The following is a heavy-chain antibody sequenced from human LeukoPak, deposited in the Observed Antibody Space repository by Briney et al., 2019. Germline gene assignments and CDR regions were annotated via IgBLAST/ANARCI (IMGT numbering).Heavy chain of an antibody. CDR1: GFTFSSHW. D-gene: IGHD2-15*01. Sequence: GGSLRLSCAASGFTFSSHWMHWVRQAPGKGLVWISRIVNDGSGATYVDSVKGRFTTSRDNAKNTLFLQMNSLRAEDTPVYYCVRDSPHSGFNIDFDYWGQGTLVTVSS. CDR2: IVNDGSGA. CDR3: VRDSPHSGFNIDFDY. V-gene: IGHV3-74*03. J-gene: IGHJ4*02.